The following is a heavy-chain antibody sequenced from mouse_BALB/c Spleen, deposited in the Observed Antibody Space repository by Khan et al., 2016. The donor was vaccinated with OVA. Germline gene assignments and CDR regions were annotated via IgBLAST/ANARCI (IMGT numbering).Heavy chain of an antibody. CDR2: ISYSGST. CDR3: ARSIMAN. Sequence: VQLQQSGPGLVKPSQSLSLTCTVTSYSITSDYAWNWIRQFPGNKLEWMGYISYSGSTSYNPSLKSRISITRDTSKNQFFLQLNSVTTEDTATYYCARSIMANWGQGTTLTVSS. V-gene: IGHV3-2*02. CDR1: SYSITSDYA. J-gene: IGHJ2*01.